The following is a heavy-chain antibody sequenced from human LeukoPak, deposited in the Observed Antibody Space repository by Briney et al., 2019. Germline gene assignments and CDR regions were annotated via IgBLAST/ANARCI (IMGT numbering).Heavy chain of an antibody. V-gene: IGHV1-2*02. CDR3: ARDEQGYYDILNAIDY. CDR1: GYTFTGYY. J-gene: IGHJ4*02. D-gene: IGHD3-9*01. CDR2: INPNSGGT. Sequence: ASVKVSCEASGYTFTGYYMHWVRQAPGQGLEWMGWINPNSGGTNYAQKFQGRVTMTRDTSISTAYMELSRLRSDDTAVYYCARDEQGYYDILNAIDYWGQGTLVTVSS.